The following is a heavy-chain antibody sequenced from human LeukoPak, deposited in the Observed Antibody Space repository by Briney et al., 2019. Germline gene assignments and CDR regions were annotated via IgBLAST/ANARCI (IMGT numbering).Heavy chain of an antibody. J-gene: IGHJ4*02. CDR1: GFTVSSNY. CDR2: IYSGGST. Sequence: PGGSLRLSCAASGFTVSSNYMSWVRQAPGKGLEGVSVIYSGGSTYYADSVKGRFTISRDNSKNTLYLQMNSLRAEDTAVYYCARSPVLRFLEWLFFDYWGQGTLVTVSS. D-gene: IGHD3-3*01. V-gene: IGHV3-66*01. CDR3: ARSPVLRFLEWLFFDY.